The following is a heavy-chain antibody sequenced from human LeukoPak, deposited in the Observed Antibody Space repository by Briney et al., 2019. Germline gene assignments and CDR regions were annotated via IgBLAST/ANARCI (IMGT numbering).Heavy chain of an antibody. CDR2: IWYDGSNK. CDR1: GFSFSTYG. Sequence: QAGGSLRLSCAASGFSFSTYGMHWVRQAPGKGLEWVAVIWYDGSNKYFADSVKGRFTISRDNSKNTLYLQMNSLRGEDTAIYYCAKPGGPGIAARGAFDIWGQGTTVTVSS. CDR3: AKPGGPGIAARGAFDI. V-gene: IGHV3-33*06. D-gene: IGHD6-25*01. J-gene: IGHJ3*02.